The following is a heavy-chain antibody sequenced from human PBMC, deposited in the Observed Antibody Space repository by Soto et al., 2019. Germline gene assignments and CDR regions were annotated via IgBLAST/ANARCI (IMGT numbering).Heavy chain of an antibody. D-gene: IGHD3-22*01. V-gene: IGHV3-30*03. CDR2: ISYDGSNT. CDR1: GFTFSSYG. J-gene: IGHJ4*02. Sequence: GGSLRLSCVASGFTFSSYGMHWVRQAPGKGLEWVAIISYDGSNTYYADSVKGRFTISRDNSKNTLYLQMNSLRAEDTAMYYCARAPYASSGYYPFDYWGQGTLVTVSS. CDR3: ARAPYASSGYYPFDY.